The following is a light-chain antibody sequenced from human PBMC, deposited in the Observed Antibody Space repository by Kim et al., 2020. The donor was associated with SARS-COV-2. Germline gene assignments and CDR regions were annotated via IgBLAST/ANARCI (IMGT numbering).Light chain of an antibody. J-gene: IGKJ4*01. Sequence: EIVLTQSPGTLSLSPGERATLSCRASQSVSNSYLAWYQQKLGQAPRLLIYGASSRATGIPDRFSGSGSGTDFTFSISRLEPEDFAVYYCQQYGSSPLTFGGGTKVDIK. CDR1: QSVSNSY. V-gene: IGKV3-20*01. CDR3: QQYGSSPLT. CDR2: GAS.